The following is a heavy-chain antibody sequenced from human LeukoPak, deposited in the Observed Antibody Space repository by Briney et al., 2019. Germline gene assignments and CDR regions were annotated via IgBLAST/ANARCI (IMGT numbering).Heavy chain of an antibody. Sequence: SETLSLTCAVYGGSFSGYYWSWIRQPPGKGLEWIGEINHSGSTNYNPSLKSRVTISVDTSKNQFSLKLSSVTAADTAVYYCARGARYCSSTSCYTRPYYFDYWGQGTLVTVSS. V-gene: IGHV4-34*01. CDR1: GGSFSGYY. CDR2: INHSGST. D-gene: IGHD2-2*02. CDR3: ARGARYCSSTSCYTRPYYFDY. J-gene: IGHJ4*02.